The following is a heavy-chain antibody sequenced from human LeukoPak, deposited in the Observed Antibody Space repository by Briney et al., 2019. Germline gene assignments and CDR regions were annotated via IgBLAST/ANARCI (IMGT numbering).Heavy chain of an antibody. Sequence: PGGSLRLSCAASGFTFSSYAMSWVRQAPGKGLEWVSAISGSGGSTYYADSVKGRFTISRDNSKNTLYLQMNSLRAEDTAVYYCAKGHQWPPNSGSYVVDYWGQGTLVTVSS. CDR3: AKGHQWPPNSGSYVVDY. D-gene: IGHD1-26*01. CDR1: GFTFSSYA. J-gene: IGHJ4*02. V-gene: IGHV3-23*01. CDR2: ISGSGGST.